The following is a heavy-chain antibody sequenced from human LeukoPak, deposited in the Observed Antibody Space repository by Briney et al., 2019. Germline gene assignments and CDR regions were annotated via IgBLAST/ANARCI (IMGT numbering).Heavy chain of an antibody. CDR3: ARAFTRSGSYYQYFDY. Sequence: GASVKVSCKASGGTFSSYAISWVRQAPGQGLEWMGGIIPIFGTANYAQKFQGRVTITADESTSTAYMELSSLRSEDTAVHYCARAFTRSGSYYQYFDYWGQGTLVTVSS. CDR2: IIPIFGTA. D-gene: IGHD3-10*01. J-gene: IGHJ4*02. CDR1: GGTFSSYA. V-gene: IGHV1-69*13.